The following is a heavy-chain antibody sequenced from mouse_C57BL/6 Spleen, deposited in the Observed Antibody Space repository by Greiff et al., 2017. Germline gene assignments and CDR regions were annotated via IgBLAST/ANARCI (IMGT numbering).Heavy chain of an antibody. J-gene: IGHJ1*03. CDR1: EYDSPSPD. CDR2: INSDGGNI. V-gene: IGHV5-2*01. Sequence: LVESGRGLVQPGEPLKLPSEPNEYDSPSPDMSWDRKTPEKRLDLFAAINSDGGNIYYPDTMEGRYIISRDNTKKTLYLQMSSLRSEDTALYYCARHGGNWYFGVWGTGTTVTVSA. CDR3: ARHGGNWYFGV.